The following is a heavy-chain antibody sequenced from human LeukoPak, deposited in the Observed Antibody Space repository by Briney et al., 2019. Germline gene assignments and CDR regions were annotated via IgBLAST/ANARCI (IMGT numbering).Heavy chain of an antibody. CDR1: GFTFSSYN. CDR2: ISRSSSTK. D-gene: IGHD3-3*01. Sequence: GGSLRLSCAASGFTFSSYNMNWVRQAPGKGLEWVSYISRSSSTKYYADSVKGRFTISRDNAKNSLYLQMNSLRAEDTAVYYCARERTQRFLEWLSHSKHDAFDIWGQGTMVTVSS. J-gene: IGHJ3*02. V-gene: IGHV3-48*04. CDR3: ARERTQRFLEWLSHSKHDAFDI.